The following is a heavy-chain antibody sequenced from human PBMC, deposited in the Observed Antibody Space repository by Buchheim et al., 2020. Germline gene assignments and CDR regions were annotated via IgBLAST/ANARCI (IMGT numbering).Heavy chain of an antibody. V-gene: IGHV4-34*01. CDR2: INHSGST. J-gene: IGHJ4*02. CDR3: ARGAPLDSSSGMLNFDY. D-gene: IGHD6-13*01. CDR1: GGSFSGYY. Sequence: QVQLQQWGAGLLKPSETLSLTCAVYGGSFSGYYWSWIRQPPGKGLEWIGEINHSGSTNYNPSLKSRVTISVETSKNQFSLKLSSVTAADTAVYYCARGAPLDSSSGMLNFDYWGQGTL.